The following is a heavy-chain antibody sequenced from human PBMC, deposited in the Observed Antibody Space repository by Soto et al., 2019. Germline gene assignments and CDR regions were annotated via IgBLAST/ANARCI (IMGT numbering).Heavy chain of an antibody. J-gene: IGHJ5*02. Sequence: SGGSLRLSCAASGFTFSSYWMHWVRQAPGKGLVWVSRINSDGSSTSYADSVKGRFTISRDNAKNTLYLQMNSLRAEDTAVYYCARDLRFSSSWFLIGWFDPWGQGTLVTVSS. CDR2: INSDGSST. D-gene: IGHD6-13*01. CDR3: ARDLRFSSSWFLIGWFDP. CDR1: GFTFSSYW. V-gene: IGHV3-74*01.